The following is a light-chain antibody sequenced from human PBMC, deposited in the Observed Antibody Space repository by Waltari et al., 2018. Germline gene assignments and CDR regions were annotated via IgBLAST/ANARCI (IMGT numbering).Light chain of an antibody. J-gene: IGLJ2*01. CDR1: TLGDRY. Sequence: SYGLTQPPSLSVSPGQTATITCPGDTLGDRYVSWYQQKPVQSPVLVISQDIKRPSGIPERFSGSNSGNTATLTISGTQTMDEADYFCQAWDSNNVVFGGGTRLTIL. V-gene: IGLV3-1*01. CDR2: QDI. CDR3: QAWDSNNVV.